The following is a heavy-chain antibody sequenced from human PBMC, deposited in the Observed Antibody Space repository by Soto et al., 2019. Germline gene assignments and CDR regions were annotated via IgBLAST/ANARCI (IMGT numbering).Heavy chain of an antibody. J-gene: IGHJ4*02. CDR3: TRVSRDPVSDI. Sequence: GGSLRLSCAASGFSFSISWMNWVRQTPGRGLEWVANINAEGDSTYYVDSVRGRFSISRDNAQNSLYLQMSSLRADDTALYYCTRVSRDPVSDIWGQGTLVTVSS. CDR1: GFSFSISW. CDR2: INAEGDST. V-gene: IGHV3-7*03.